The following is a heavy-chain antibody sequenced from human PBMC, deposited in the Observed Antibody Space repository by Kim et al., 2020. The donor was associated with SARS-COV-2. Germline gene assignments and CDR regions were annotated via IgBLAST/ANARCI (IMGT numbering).Heavy chain of an antibody. CDR1: GGSISSYS. CDR2: MSYNGNT. Sequence: SETLSLTCTVSGGSISSYSWSLIRQPPGKGLEWIGYMSYNGNTNYDPSLKSRVTILVDTSKNQFSLKLRSVTAADTAVYYCARHGGESLIRGLLGAFDIWGQGTMVTVSS. V-gene: IGHV4-59*08. CDR3: ARHGGESLIRGLLGAFDI. D-gene: IGHD3-10*01. J-gene: IGHJ3*02.